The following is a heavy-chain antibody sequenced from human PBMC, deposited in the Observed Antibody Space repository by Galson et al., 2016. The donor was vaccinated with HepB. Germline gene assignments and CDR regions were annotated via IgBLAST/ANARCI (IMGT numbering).Heavy chain of an antibody. D-gene: IGHD5-12*01. Sequence: ETLSLTCTVSGASINSGHYYWGWIRQPPGKGLEWIGSIYYVGNTYYNPSLKSRVIISIDTSNNRVSLKLRSVTAADTAVYYCARHERLLSWFDPWGQGSLVTVSS. CDR3: ARHERLLSWFDP. CDR2: IYYVGNT. CDR1: GASINSGHYY. V-gene: IGHV4-39*01. J-gene: IGHJ5*02.